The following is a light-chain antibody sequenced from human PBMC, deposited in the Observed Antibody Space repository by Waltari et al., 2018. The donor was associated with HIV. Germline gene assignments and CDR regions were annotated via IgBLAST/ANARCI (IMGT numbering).Light chain of an antibody. CDR2: KDS. Sequence: SYELTQPPSVSVSPGQTARITCSGDALPKKYAYWYQQKPGQAPVLVINKDSERPSGIPERFSGSSSGTTVTLTISGVQAEDEADYYCQSADSSGTVIFGGGTKLTVL. J-gene: IGLJ2*01. V-gene: IGLV3-25*03. CDR1: ALPKKY. CDR3: QSADSSGTVI.